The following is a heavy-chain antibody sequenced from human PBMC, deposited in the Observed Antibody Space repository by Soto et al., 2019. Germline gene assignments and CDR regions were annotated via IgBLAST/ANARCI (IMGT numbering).Heavy chain of an antibody. J-gene: IGHJ4*02. CDR1: GGSISSGGYY. Sequence: PSETLSLTCTVSGGSISSGGYYWSWIRHHPGKGLEWIGYIYYSGSTYYNPSLKSRVTISVDTSKNQFSLKLSSVTAADTAVYYCARQYSSSWYFFDYWGQGTLVTVSS. CDR2: IYYSGST. V-gene: IGHV4-31*03. D-gene: IGHD6-13*01. CDR3: ARQYSSSWYFFDY.